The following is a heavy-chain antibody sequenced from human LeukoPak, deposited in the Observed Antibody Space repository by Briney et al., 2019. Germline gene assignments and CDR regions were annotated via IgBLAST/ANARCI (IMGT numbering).Heavy chain of an antibody. V-gene: IGHV3-30-3*01. Sequence: PGGSLRLSCVASGFTFSSYAMHWVRQAPGKGLEWVAVISYDGSNKYYADSVKGRFTISRDNSKNTLYLQMNSLRAEDTAVYYCARDLYYYDSSGPGDYWGQGTLVTVSS. CDR2: ISYDGSNK. J-gene: IGHJ4*02. CDR1: GFTFSSYA. CDR3: ARDLYYYDSSGPGDY. D-gene: IGHD3-22*01.